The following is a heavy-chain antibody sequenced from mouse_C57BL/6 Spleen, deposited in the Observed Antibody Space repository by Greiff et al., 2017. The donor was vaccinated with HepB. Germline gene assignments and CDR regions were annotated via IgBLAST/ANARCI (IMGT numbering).Heavy chain of an antibody. CDR1: GFTFSNYW. D-gene: IGHD2-5*01. CDR3: TLYYSNYSAWFAY. J-gene: IGHJ3*01. V-gene: IGHV6-3*01. Sequence: EVKVVESGGGLVQPGGSMKLSCVASGFTFSNYWMNWVRQSPEKGLEWVAQIRLKSDNYATHYAESVKGRFTSSRDDSKSSVYLQMNNLRAEDTGIYYCTLYYSNYSAWFAYWGQGTLVTVSA. CDR2: IRLKSDNYAT.